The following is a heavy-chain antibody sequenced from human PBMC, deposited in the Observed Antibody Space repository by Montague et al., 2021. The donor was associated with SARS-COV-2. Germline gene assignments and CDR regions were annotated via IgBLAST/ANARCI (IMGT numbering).Heavy chain of an antibody. J-gene: IGHJ6*02. D-gene: IGHD1-26*01. CDR3: ARGRWELVLGVIDYYSGMDV. CDR1: ASTSRYY. Sequence: SETLSLTCTVSASTSRYYSDWIRRPPPKGLEWFGSIYNNGSTYYNPPLNSRVTISVDTSKNQYSRQLSSVNAAATAVFYCARGRWELVLGVIDYYSGMDVWGQGTTVTVSS. CDR2: IYNNGST. V-gene: IGHV4-39*07.